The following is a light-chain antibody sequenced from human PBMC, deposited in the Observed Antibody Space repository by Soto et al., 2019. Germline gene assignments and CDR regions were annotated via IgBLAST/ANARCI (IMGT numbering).Light chain of an antibody. CDR1: QRVVSSY. Sequence: EILLTLSPGTLSLSPGERATLSCRVTQRVVSSYLAWYQQKPGQAPRLLIYRASRRATGTPDRFSVSGSGTQFTLTISRLEPGDFAVYYCQQYGESPLSFGQGTKVDIK. CDR3: QQYGESPLS. V-gene: IGKV3-20*01. J-gene: IGKJ1*01. CDR2: RAS.